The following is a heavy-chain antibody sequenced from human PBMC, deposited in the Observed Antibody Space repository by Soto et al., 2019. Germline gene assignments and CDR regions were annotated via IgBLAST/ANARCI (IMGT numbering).Heavy chain of an antibody. D-gene: IGHD6-13*01. CDR3: ARGKGRSSHFDY. CDR1: GGSFSGYY. Sequence: SETLSLTCAVYGGSFSGYYWSWIRQPPGKGLEWIGEINHSGSTNYNPSLKSRVTISVDTSKNQFSLKLSSVTAADTAVYYCARGKGRSSHFDYWGQGTLVTV. J-gene: IGHJ4*02. V-gene: IGHV4-34*01. CDR2: INHSGST.